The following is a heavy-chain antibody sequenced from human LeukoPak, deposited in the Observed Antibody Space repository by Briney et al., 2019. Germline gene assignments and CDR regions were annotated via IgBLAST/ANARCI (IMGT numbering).Heavy chain of an antibody. CDR2: ISSSSSTI. Sequence: GGSLRLSCAASGFTFSSYSMNWVRQAPGKGLEWVSYISSSSSTIYYADSVKGRFTISRDNAKNSLYLQMNSLRAEDTAVYYCARDREYSSGWFGPHFDYWGQGTLVTVSS. V-gene: IGHV3-48*01. CDR1: GFTFSSYS. J-gene: IGHJ4*02. CDR3: ARDREYSSGWFGPHFDY. D-gene: IGHD6-19*01.